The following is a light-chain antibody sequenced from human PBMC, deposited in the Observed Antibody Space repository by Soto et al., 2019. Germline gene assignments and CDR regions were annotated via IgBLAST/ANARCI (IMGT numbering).Light chain of an antibody. Sequence: EIVLTQSPGTLSLSPWEGATLSCRASQSVSSSYLAWYQQKPGQTPRLLIYATSTRATGIPARFSGSGSGTDFTLTISSLETEDFAVYYCQQRSNWPTFGQGTKVDIK. V-gene: IGKV3D-20*02. CDR1: QSVSSSY. J-gene: IGKJ1*01. CDR2: ATS. CDR3: QQRSNWPT.